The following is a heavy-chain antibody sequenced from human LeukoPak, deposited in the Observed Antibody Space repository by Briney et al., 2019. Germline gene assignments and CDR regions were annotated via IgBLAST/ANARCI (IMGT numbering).Heavy chain of an antibody. D-gene: IGHD3-22*01. CDR2: INHSGST. Sequence: SETLSLTCAIYGGSFSGYYWSWIRQPPGKGLEWIGEINHSGSTNYNPSLKSRVTISVDTSKNQFSLKLSSVTAADTAVYYCARVRRQKWLLLRDAFDIWGQGTMVTVSS. CDR1: GGSFSGYY. J-gene: IGHJ3*02. V-gene: IGHV4-34*01. CDR3: ARVRRQKWLLLRDAFDI.